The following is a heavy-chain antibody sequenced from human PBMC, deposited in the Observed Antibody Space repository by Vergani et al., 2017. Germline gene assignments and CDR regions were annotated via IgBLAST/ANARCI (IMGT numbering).Heavy chain of an antibody. D-gene: IGHD5-24*01. J-gene: IGHJ4*02. CDR2: IIGSGGST. Sequence: EVQLLESGGGLVQPGGSLRLSCAASGFTFSSYAMTWVRQAPWKGLEWVSTIIGSGGSTYYADSVKGRFTISRDNSKNTLYLQMNSLRVEDTAVYYCGRGSDNYNWGQGTLVTVSS. CDR1: GFTFSSYA. V-gene: IGHV3-23*01. CDR3: GRGSDNYN.